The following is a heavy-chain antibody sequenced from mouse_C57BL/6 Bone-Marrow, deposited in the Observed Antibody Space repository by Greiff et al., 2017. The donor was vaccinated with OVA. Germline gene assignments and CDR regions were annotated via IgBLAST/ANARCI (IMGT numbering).Heavy chain of an antibody. J-gene: IGHJ1*03. D-gene: IGHD2-10*02. CDR3: ARREYGSYESHWYVDV. CDR2: ISSGSSTI. CDR1: GFTFSDYG. Sequence: EVQGVESGGGLVKPGGSLKLSCAASGFTFSDYGMYWVRQAPEKGLEWVAYISSGSSTIYYADTVKGRFTISRDNAKNTLFLQMTSLRAEDTAMYYCARREYGSYESHWYVDVGGTGTRVTVPS. V-gene: IGHV5-17*01.